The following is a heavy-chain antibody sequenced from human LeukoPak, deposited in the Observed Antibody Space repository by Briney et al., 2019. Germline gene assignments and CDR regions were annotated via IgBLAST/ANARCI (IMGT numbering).Heavy chain of an antibody. Sequence: PEGSLRLSCAASGFTFSSYATGWVRQAPGKGLEWVSTICTSGGSTYYADSVKGRFTISRDNSKNTLYLQMNSLRAEDTAVYYCAKGNTMVATHWFDPWGQGTLVTVSS. CDR1: GFTFSSYA. CDR3: AKGNTMVATHWFDP. D-gene: IGHD5-12*01. J-gene: IGHJ5*02. V-gene: IGHV3-23*01. CDR2: ICTSGGST.